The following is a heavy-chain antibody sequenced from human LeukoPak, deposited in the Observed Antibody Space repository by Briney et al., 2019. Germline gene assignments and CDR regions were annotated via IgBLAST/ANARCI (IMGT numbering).Heavy chain of an antibody. CDR1: GGTFSSYT. J-gene: IGHJ6*03. V-gene: IGHV1-69*04. Sequence: GSSVKVSCKASGGTFSSYTISWVRQAPGQGLEWMGRIIPILGIANYAQKFQGRVTITADKSTSTAYMELSSLRSEDTAVYYCARDRNVVVPAAIEKAGYYYYYMDVWGKGTTVTVSS. CDR3: ARDRNVVVPAAIEKAGYYYYYMDV. D-gene: IGHD2-2*01. CDR2: IIPILGIA.